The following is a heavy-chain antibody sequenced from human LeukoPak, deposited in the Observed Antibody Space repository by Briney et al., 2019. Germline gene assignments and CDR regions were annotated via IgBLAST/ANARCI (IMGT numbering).Heavy chain of an antibody. V-gene: IGHV3-48*03. Sequence: GGSLRLSSAVSGFTFSRYEMHWVRQAPGRGLEWISYISPSGNTVYYADSVKGRFTISRDNAKNSLYLQMNSLRAEDTAVYYCAALWVATAGVDPWGQGTLVTVSS. CDR3: AALWVATAGVDP. CDR2: ISPSGNTV. CDR1: GFTFSRYE. D-gene: IGHD5-12*01. J-gene: IGHJ5*02.